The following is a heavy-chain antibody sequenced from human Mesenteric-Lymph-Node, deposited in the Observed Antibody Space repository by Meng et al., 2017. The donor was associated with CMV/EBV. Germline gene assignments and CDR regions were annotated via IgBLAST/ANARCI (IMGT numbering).Heavy chain of an antibody. Sequence: ASVKVSCKASGYTFTSYYMHWVRQAPGQGLEWMGIINPSGGSTSCAQKFQGRVTMTRDTSTSTVYMELSSLRSEDTAVYYCARDTGSTSSYYYYYGMDVWGQGTTVTVSS. CDR1: GYTFTSYY. D-gene: IGHD2-2*01. CDR2: INPSGGST. CDR3: ARDTGSTSSYYYYYGMDV. V-gene: IGHV1-46*01. J-gene: IGHJ6*02.